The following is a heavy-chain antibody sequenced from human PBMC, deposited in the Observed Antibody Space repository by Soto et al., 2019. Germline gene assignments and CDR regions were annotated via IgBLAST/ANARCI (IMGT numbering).Heavy chain of an antibody. D-gene: IGHD1-26*01. Sequence: SETLSLTCTVSGGSISSYYWSWIRQPPGKGLEWIGYIYYSGSTNYNPSLKSRVTISVDTSKNQFSLKLSSVTAADTAVYYCARWASYYYYGMDVWRQGTTVTVPS. V-gene: IGHV4-59*01. J-gene: IGHJ6*02. CDR3: ARWASYYYYGMDV. CDR2: IYYSGST. CDR1: GGSISSYY.